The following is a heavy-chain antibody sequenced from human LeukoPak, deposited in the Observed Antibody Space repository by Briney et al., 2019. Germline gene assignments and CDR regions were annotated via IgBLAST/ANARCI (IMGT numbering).Heavy chain of an antibody. J-gene: IGHJ4*02. D-gene: IGHD6-19*01. CDR1: GYTFTGYY. CDR3: ARDRVGSGWPRPWYFEF. Sequence: ASVKVSCKPSGYTFTGYYLHWVRQAPGQGLEWMGWINPNTGATIYAEKFQGRATMTRDTSIDTAYMEMRSLRSDDTAVYYCARDRVGSGWPRPWYFEFWGQGTLITVSS. CDR2: INPNTGAT. V-gene: IGHV1-2*02.